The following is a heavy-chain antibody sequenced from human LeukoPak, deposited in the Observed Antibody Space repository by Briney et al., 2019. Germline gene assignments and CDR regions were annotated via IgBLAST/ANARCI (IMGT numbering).Heavy chain of an antibody. CDR2: ISYDGSNK. D-gene: IGHD5-18*01. J-gene: IGHJ4*02. V-gene: IGHV3-30-3*01. CDR3: AREGRIQLWFFDY. CDR1: GFTFSSYA. Sequence: GGSLRLSCAASGFTFSSYAMHWVRQAPGKGLEGVAVISYDGSNKYYADSVKGRFTISRDNSKNTLYLQMNSLRAEDTAVYYCAREGRIQLWFFDYWGQGTLVTVSS.